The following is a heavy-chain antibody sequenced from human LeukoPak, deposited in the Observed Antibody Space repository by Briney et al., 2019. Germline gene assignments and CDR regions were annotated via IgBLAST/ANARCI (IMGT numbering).Heavy chain of an antibody. CDR2: IYSTGST. CDR3: ARQIASAGTAGFDF. D-gene: IGHD6-13*01. Sequence: SETLSLTCTVSGGSVSSYYWSWIRQPAGKGLEWIGRIYSTGSTNYNPSLKSRVTMSVDTSKNQFSLRLRSVTAADTAVYYCARQIASAGTAGFDFWGQGALVTVSS. V-gene: IGHV4-4*07. J-gene: IGHJ4*02. CDR1: GGSVSSYY.